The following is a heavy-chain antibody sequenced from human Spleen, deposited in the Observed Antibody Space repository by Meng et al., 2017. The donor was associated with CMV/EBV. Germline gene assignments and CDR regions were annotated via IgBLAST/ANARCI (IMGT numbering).Heavy chain of an antibody. J-gene: IGHJ2*01. Sequence: GFTIKTVGMNWVRQAPGKGVEWVANIKEEGSRKYYVGSVKGRFTISRDNAKNSLYLQMNSLRAEDTAVYFCAREGPIVAAAHWYFDLWGRGTLVTVSS. V-gene: IGHV3-7*01. CDR2: IKEEGSRK. CDR3: AREGPIVAAAHWYFDL. D-gene: IGHD2-2*01. CDR1: GFTIKTVG.